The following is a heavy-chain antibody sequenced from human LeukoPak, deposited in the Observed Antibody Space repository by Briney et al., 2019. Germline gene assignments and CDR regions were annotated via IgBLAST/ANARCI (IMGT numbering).Heavy chain of an antibody. J-gene: IGHJ5*02. D-gene: IGHD2-2*01. CDR3: AREGGYCSSTSCYRWFDP. CDR2: INPNSGGT. V-gene: IGHV1-2*02. Sequence: ASVKVSCKASGGTFSSYAISWVRQAPGQGLEWMGWINPNSGGTNYAQKFRGRVTMTRDTSISTAYMELSRLRSDDTAVYYCAREGGYCSSTSCYRWFDPWGQGTLVTVSS. CDR1: GGTFSSYA.